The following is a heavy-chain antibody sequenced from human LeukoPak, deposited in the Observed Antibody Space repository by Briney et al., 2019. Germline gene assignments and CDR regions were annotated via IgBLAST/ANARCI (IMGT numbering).Heavy chain of an antibody. Sequence: GGSLRLSCEASGFTFNTYSMNWVRQAPGKGLEWISYISTSTTTIYYANSVKGRFTISRDNAKKSLYLQMNSLRVEDTGVYYCASWGEGALDNWGQGTLVTVSS. CDR1: GFTFNTYS. CDR3: ASWGEGALDN. V-gene: IGHV3-48*01. D-gene: IGHD1-26*01. J-gene: IGHJ4*02. CDR2: ISTSTTTI.